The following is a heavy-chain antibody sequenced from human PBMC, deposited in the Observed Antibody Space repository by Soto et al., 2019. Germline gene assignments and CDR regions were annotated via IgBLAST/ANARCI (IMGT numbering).Heavy chain of an antibody. CDR2: ISGSGFKK. CDR3: VRDLKYLRVTGNWFDS. J-gene: IGHJ5*01. V-gene: IGHV3-23*01. D-gene: IGHD1-1*01. CDR1: CFIFENFG. Sequence: QPGGSLRLSCASSCFIFENFGMSWVRQAPGKGLEWISSISGSGFKKYYADSVKGRFTISRDNSKSTVYLELNSLRSDDTAIYYCVRDLKYLRVTGNWFDSWGQGTLVTVSS.